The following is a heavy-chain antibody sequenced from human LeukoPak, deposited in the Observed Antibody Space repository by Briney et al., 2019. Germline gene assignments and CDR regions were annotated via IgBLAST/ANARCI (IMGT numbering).Heavy chain of an antibody. V-gene: IGHV4-59*12. CDR1: GVSITTYY. Sequence: SETLSLTCTVSGVSITTYYWSWIRQPPGKGLEWIGYIYHSGSTNYNPSLKSRVTISVDTSKNQFSLKLSSVTAADTAVYYCARRRSSSITMVRPRTPSFDPWGQGTLVTVSS. D-gene: IGHD3-10*01. J-gene: IGHJ5*02. CDR3: ARRRSSSITMVRPRTPSFDP. CDR2: IYHSGST.